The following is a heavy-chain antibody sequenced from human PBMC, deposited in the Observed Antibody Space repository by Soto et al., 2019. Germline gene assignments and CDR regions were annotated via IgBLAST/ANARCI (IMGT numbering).Heavy chain of an antibody. CDR1: GGSISSGDYY. J-gene: IGHJ6*02. V-gene: IGHV4-30-4*01. CDR2: IYYNGST. D-gene: IGHD1-26*01. CDR3: AREGVGVTGYYYYGMDV. Sequence: SETLSLTCTVSGGSISSGDYYWCWIRQPTGRGLAWSGYIYYNGSTYYTPSLKSRVTISVDTSKNQFSLKLSSVTAADTAVYYCAREGVGVTGYYYYGMDVWGQGTTVTVSS.